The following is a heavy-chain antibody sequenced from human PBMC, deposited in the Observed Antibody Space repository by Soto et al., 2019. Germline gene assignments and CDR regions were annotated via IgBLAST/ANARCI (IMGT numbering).Heavy chain of an antibody. CDR3: ARSMEDTATTGP. J-gene: IGHJ5*02. CDR2: ITPFNGNT. D-gene: IGHD5-18*01. V-gene: IGHV1-45*02. Sequence: GASVKVSCKASGYTFTYRYLHWVRQAPGQALEWMGWITPFNGNTNYAQKFQDRVTITRDRSMSTAYMELSSLRSEDTAMYYCARSMEDTATTGPWGQGTLVNVSS. CDR1: GYTFTYRY.